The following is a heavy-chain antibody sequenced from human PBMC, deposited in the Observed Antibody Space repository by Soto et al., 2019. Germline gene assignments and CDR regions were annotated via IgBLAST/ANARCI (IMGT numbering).Heavy chain of an antibody. J-gene: IGHJ4*02. D-gene: IGHD5-18*01. Sequence: ASVKVSCKASGYTFTSYDINWVRQATGHGLEWMGWMNPNSGNTGYAQKFQGRVTMTRNTSISTAYMELSSLRSEDTAVYYCARGDLGRGGSSSYGYWGQGTLVTVSS. V-gene: IGHV1-8*01. CDR3: ARGDLGRGGSSSYGY. CDR2: MNPNSGNT. CDR1: GYTFTSYD.